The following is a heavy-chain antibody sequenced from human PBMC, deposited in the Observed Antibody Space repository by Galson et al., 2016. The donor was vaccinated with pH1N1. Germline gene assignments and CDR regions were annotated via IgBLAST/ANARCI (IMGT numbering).Heavy chain of an antibody. CDR2: IIPIFNTA. J-gene: IGHJ2*01. CDR1: GGNFNSHG. D-gene: IGHD3-22*01. Sequence: SVKVSCKASGGNFNSHGFSWVRQAPGQGLEWMGGIIPIFNTAKYARNFQGRVTITADESTTTAYMELSSLRSDDTAVYFCAREDYYDTDLSDWYFDLWGRGTLLTVSS. V-gene: IGHV1-69*13. CDR3: AREDYYDTDLSDWYFDL.